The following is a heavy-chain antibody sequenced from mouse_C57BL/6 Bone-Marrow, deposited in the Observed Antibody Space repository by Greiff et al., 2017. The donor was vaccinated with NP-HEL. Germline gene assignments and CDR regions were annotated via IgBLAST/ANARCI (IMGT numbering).Heavy chain of an antibody. CDR1: GFTFSSYG. CDR2: ISSGGSYT. J-gene: IGHJ2*01. CDR3: ARHYYYGSDY. D-gene: IGHD1-1*01. V-gene: IGHV5-6*01. Sequence: EVKVVESGGDLVKPGGSLKLSCAASGFTFSSYGMSWVRQTPDKRLEWVATISSGGSYTYYPDSVKGRFTISRDNAKNTLYLQMSSLKSEDTAMYYCARHYYYGSDYWGQGTTLTVSS.